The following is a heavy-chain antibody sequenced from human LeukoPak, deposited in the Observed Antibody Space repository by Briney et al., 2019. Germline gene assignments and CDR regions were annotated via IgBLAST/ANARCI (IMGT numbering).Heavy chain of an antibody. CDR1: GGSISSYY. CDR3: ARGGSSGYYAWFEP. D-gene: IGHD3-22*01. V-gene: IGHV4-59*01. Sequence: SETLSLTCTVSGGSISSYYWSWIRQPPGKGLEWIGYIYYSGSTNYNPSLKSRVTISVDTSKNQFSLKLSSVTAADTAVYYCARGGSSGYYAWFEPWGQGTLVTVSS. J-gene: IGHJ5*02. CDR2: IYYSGST.